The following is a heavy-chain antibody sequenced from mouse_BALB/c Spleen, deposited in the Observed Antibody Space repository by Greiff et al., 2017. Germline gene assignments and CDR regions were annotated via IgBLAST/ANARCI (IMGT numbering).Heavy chain of an antibody. V-gene: IGHV1-18*01. J-gene: IGHJ4*01. D-gene: IGHD2-14*01. Sequence: EVQLQQSGPELVKPGASVKIPCKASGYTFTDYNMDWVKQSHGKSLEWIGDINPNNGGTIYNQKFKGKATLTVDKSSSTAYMELRSLTSEDTAVYYCARWAYYRYEDAMDYWGQGTSVTVSS. CDR1: GYTFTDYN. CDR3: ARWAYYRYEDAMDY. CDR2: INPNNGGT.